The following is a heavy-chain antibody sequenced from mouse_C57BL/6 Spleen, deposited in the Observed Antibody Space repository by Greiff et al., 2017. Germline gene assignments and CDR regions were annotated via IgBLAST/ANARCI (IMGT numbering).Heavy chain of an antibody. Sequence: DVKLVESGPGMVKPSQSLSLTCTVTGYSITSGYDWHWIRHFPGNKLEWMGYISYSGSTNYNPSLKSRISITHDTSKNHFFLKLNSVTTEDTATYYCASITTVPYYFDYWGQGTTLTVSS. CDR2: ISYSGST. CDR1: GYSITSGYD. D-gene: IGHD1-1*01. V-gene: IGHV3-1*01. CDR3: ASITTVPYYFDY. J-gene: IGHJ2*01.